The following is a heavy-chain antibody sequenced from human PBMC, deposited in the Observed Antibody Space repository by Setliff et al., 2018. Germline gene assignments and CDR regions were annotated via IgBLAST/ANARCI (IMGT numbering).Heavy chain of an antibody. J-gene: IGHJ3*02. CDR1: GDSISSSSYY. D-gene: IGHD2-15*01. CDR3: ARLPGYCNGGNCYGYYTFDI. CDR2: INYSGII. Sequence: LSLTCSVSGDSISSSSYYWGWIRQPPGKGLEWIGSINYSGIIYYSPSLKSRVIVSVDTSKNQFSLKLSSVTAADTAVYYCARLPGYCNGGNCYGYYTFDIWGQGTMVTVSS. V-gene: IGHV4-39*01.